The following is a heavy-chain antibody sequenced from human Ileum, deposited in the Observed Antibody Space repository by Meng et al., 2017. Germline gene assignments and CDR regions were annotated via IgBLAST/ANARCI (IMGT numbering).Heavy chain of an antibody. V-gene: IGHV4-59*01. Sequence: VPLPESGPGPVKPPATLSPPCTFSGVSIPTYFWNLVRQGPGKGLEWIGNIFDNGGPKDNPSLKSRVTISLDTSKNQFYLNLASVTAADTAVYYWARSVWGRAAPDWGQGTLVTVSS. J-gene: IGHJ4*02. CDR3: ARSVWGRAAPD. D-gene: IGHD3-16*01. CDR1: GVSIPTYF. CDR2: IFDNGGP.